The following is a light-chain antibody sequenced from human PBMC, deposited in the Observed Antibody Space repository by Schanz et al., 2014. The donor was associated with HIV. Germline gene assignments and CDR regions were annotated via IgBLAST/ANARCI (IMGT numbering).Light chain of an antibody. J-gene: IGLJ3*02. CDR2: GTS. V-gene: IGLV1-40*02. Sequence: QSVLTQPPSVSGAPGQRVSISCTGSSSNIGAGYDVHWYQQLPGTAPKLLVYGTSDRPSRVPDRFSGSKSGTSASLAITGLQAEDEADYFCQSFDSSLNGVVFGGGTKVTVL. CDR3: QSFDSSLNGVV. CDR1: SSNIGAGYD.